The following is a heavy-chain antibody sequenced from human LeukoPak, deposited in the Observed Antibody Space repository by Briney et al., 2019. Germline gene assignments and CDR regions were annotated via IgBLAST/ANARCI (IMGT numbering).Heavy chain of an antibody. V-gene: IGHV4-59*08. CDR2: IYYSGIT. CDR3: AAGRMITEVNALDY. Sequence: SETLSLTGTVSGGSISSYYWSWIRHPPGKGLEWIGFIYYSGITTYNPSLKSRVTISVDTSRNQFSLKMNSMTAADTALYYCAAGRMITEVNALDYWGQGTLVTVSS. CDR1: GGSISSYY. D-gene: IGHD3-22*01. J-gene: IGHJ4*02.